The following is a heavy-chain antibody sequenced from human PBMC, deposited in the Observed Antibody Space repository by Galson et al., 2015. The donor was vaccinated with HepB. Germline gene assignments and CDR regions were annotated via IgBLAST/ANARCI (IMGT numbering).Heavy chain of an antibody. CDR3: AREDCSGGSCHVYYYYYGMDV. Sequence: CAISGDSASSNSAAWNWIRQSPSRGLEWLGRTYYRSKWYNDYAVSVKSRITINPDTSQNQFSLQLNSVTPEDTAVYYCAREDCSGGSCHVYYYYYGMDVWGQGTTVTVSS. V-gene: IGHV6-1*01. J-gene: IGHJ6*02. CDR1: GDSASSNSAA. CDR2: TYYRSKWYN. D-gene: IGHD2-15*01.